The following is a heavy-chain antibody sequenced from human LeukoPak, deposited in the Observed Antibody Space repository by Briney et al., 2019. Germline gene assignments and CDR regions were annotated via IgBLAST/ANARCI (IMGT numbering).Heavy chain of an antibody. CDR1: GYTFSSYA. J-gene: IGHJ4*02. CDR2: ISGSGGST. D-gene: IGHD3-22*01. Sequence: PGGSLRLSCAASGYTFSSYAMSWVRQAPGKGLEWVSAISGSGGSTYYADSVKGRFTISRDNSKNTLYLQMNSLRAEDTAVYYCAKDGSTMIVVVIRLDYWGQGTLVTVSS. CDR3: AKDGSTMIVVVIRLDY. V-gene: IGHV3-23*01.